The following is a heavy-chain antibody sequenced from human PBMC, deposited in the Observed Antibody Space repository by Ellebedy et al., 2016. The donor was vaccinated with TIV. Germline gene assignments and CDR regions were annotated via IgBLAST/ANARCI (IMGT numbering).Heavy chain of an antibody. Sequence: GESLKISXAASGFTFSSYWMSWVRQAPGKGLEWVANIKQDGSEKYYVDSVKGRFTISRDDSKSIAYLQMNSLKTEDTAVYYCTRDAYYYDSSGTPIPNYYFDYWGQGTLVTVSS. CDR2: IKQDGSEK. V-gene: IGHV3-7*03. CDR1: GFTFSSYW. J-gene: IGHJ4*02. D-gene: IGHD3-22*01. CDR3: TRDAYYYDSSGTPIPNYYFDY.